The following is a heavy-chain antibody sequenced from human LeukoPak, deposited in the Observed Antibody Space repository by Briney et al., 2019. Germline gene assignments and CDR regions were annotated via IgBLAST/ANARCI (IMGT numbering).Heavy chain of an antibody. V-gene: IGHV4-34*01. CDR2: INHSGST. CDR1: GGSFSGYY. Sequence: SETLSLTCAVYGGSFSGYYWSWIRQPQGKGLEWIGEINHSGSTNYNPSLKSRVTISVDTSKNQFSLKLSSVTAADTAVYYCARGRSISGYDYYYYGMDVWGQGTTVTVSS. D-gene: IGHD5-18*01. CDR3: ARGRSISGYDYYYYGMDV. J-gene: IGHJ6*02.